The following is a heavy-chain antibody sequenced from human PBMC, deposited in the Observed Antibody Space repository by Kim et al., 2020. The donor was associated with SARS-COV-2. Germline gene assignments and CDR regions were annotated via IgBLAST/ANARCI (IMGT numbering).Heavy chain of an antibody. CDR3: VQGGSYRFYGSGSCCDS. J-gene: IGHJ4*02. D-gene: IGHD3-10*01. CDR1: DFTFDDYA. Sequence: GGSLRLSCAASDFTFDDYAMHWVRQAPGKGLEWVSGISWNSGSIGYVDSVKGRFTISRDNAKNSLFLQMNSLRAEDTAFYYCVQGGSYRFYGSGSCCDSWGQGTPVTVSS. V-gene: IGHV3-9*01. CDR2: ISWNSGSI.